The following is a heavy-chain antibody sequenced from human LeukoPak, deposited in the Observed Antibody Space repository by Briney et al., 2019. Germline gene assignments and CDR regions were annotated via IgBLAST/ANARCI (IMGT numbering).Heavy chain of an antibody. V-gene: IGHV4-34*01. Sequence: PSETLSLTCAVYGGSFSGYYWSWIRQPPGKGLEWIGEINHSGSTNYNPSLESRVTISVDTSKNQFSLKLTSVTAADTAVYYCARRGFGELLDDYWGQGTLVTVSS. CDR1: GGSFSGYY. D-gene: IGHD3-10*01. CDR3: ARRGFGELLDDY. J-gene: IGHJ4*02. CDR2: INHSGST.